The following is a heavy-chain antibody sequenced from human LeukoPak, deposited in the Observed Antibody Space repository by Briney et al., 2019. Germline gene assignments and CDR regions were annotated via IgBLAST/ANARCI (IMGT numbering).Heavy chain of an antibody. CDR3: ARVEYFGSGSYRFDP. CDR2: TYYRSKWYK. V-gene: IGHV6-1*01. CDR1: GDSVSRNSVT. Sequence: SQTLSLTCAISGDSVSRNSVTWKWIRQSPSRGLEWLGRTYYRSKWYKKYAASVRSRITISPDTSKNQFSLQLNSVTHEDTAVYYCARVEYFGSGSYRFDPWGQGTLVTVSS. D-gene: IGHD3-10*01. J-gene: IGHJ5*02.